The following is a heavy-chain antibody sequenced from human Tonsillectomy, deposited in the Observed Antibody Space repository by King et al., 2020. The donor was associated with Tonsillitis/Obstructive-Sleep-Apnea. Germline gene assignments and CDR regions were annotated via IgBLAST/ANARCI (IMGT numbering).Heavy chain of an antibody. J-gene: IGHJ4*02. CDR1: GGSISSYY. V-gene: IGHV4-59*01. CDR3: ARHYYGSGSYQRYIDY. D-gene: IGHD3-10*01. Sequence: QLQESGPGLVKPSETLSLTCTVSGGSISSYYWSWIRQPPGKGLEWIGYIYYSGSTNYNPSPKSRVTISVDTSKNQFSLKLSSGTAADTAVYYCARHYYGSGSYQRYIDYWGQGTLVTVSS. CDR2: IYYSGST.